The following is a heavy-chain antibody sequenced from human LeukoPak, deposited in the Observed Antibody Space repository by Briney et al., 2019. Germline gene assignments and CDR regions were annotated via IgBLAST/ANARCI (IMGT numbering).Heavy chain of an antibody. J-gene: IGHJ5*02. CDR2: ISSTSNYI. V-gene: IGHV3-21*01. CDR1: GFTFSSYN. CDR3: ARVWYPMEYNWFDP. Sequence: GGSLRLSCAASGFTFSSYNMNWVRQAPGKGLEWVSSISSTSNYIYYADSVKGRFTISRDNAKNSLYLQMNSLRAEDTAVYYCARVWYPMEYNWFDPWGQGTLVTVSS. D-gene: IGHD2-15*01.